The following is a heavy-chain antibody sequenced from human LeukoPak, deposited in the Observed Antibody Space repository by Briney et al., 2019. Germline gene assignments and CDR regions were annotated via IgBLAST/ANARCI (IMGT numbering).Heavy chain of an antibody. V-gene: IGHV3-74*01. J-gene: IGHJ4*02. CDR3: ARAIYDSSGFGDY. CDR2: IKSDGSST. Sequence: GGSLRLSCAASGFTFSSYWMHWVRQAPGKGLVWVSRIKSDGSSTYYADSVKGRFTISRDNAKNSLYLQMNSLRDDDTAVYYCARAIYDSSGFGDYWGQGTLVTVSS. D-gene: IGHD3-22*01. CDR1: GFTFSSYW.